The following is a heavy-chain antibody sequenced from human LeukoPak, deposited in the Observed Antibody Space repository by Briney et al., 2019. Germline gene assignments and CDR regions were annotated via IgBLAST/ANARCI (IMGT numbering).Heavy chain of an antibody. CDR3: ARRGCSGYGY. CDR1: GGSFSGYY. J-gene: IGHJ4*02. CDR2: INHSGST. V-gene: IGHV4-34*01. D-gene: IGHD5-12*01. Sequence: PSETLSLTCAVYGGSFSGYYWSWIRQPPGKGLEWIGEINHSGSTNYNPSLKSRVTISVDTSKNQFSLKLSSVTAADTAVYYCARRGCSGYGYWGQGTLVTVSS.